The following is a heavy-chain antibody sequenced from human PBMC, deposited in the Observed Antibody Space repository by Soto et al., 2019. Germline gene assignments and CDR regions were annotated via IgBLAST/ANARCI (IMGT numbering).Heavy chain of an antibody. V-gene: IGHV5-51*01. CDR2: IYPGDSDT. D-gene: IGHD1-26*01. CDR3: ARYSGSYWHYLDF. CDR1: GYSFASHW. J-gene: IGHJ4*02. Sequence: AESLSTSCEGSGYSFASHWVGWVLQMPEKGLEWIGTIYPGDSDTKYSPAFRGQVTISADTSVSTAYLQWRSLEATDSAIYYCARYSGSYWHYLDFWGQGTMVTVSS.